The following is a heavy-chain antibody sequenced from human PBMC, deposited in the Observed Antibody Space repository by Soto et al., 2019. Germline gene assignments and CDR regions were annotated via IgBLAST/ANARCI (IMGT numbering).Heavy chain of an antibody. CDR3: AGGPFDWLAYYYYGMDV. J-gene: IGHJ6*02. CDR2: IWYDGSNK. CDR1: GFTFSSYG. V-gene: IGHV3-33*01. D-gene: IGHD3-9*01. Sequence: PWGSLRLSCAASGFTFSSYGMHWVRQAPGKGLEWVAVIWYDGSNKYYADSVKGRFTISRDNSKNTLYLQMNSLRAEDTAVYYCAGGPFDWLAYYYYGMDVWGQGTTVTVSS.